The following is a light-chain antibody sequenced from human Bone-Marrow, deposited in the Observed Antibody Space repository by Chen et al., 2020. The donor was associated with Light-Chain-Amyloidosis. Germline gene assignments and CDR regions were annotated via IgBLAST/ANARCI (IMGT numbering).Light chain of an antibody. V-gene: IGLV3-25*03. Sequence: SSELPQPPSVSVSPGQTARITCSGDDLPTKYAYWYQQKPGQAPVLVIHRDTERPSGISERCSGSSSGTTATLTISGVQAEDEADYHCQSADSSGTYEVIFGGGTKLTVL. CDR2: RDT. CDR3: QSADSSGTYEVI. CDR1: DLPTKY. J-gene: IGLJ2*01.